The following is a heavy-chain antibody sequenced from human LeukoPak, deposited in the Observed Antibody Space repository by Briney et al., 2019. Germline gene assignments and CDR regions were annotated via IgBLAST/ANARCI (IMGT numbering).Heavy chain of an antibody. CDR3: ARQWFGYIRP. D-gene: IGHD3-10*01. J-gene: IGHJ5*02. CDR1: GGSFSGYY. Sequence: SETLSLTCAVYGGSFSGYYWSWIRQPPGKGLEWIGEINHSGSTNYNPSLKSRVTISVDTSKNQFSLKLSSVTAADTAVYYCARQWFGYIRPWGQGTLVTVSS. CDR2: INHSGST. V-gene: IGHV4-34*01.